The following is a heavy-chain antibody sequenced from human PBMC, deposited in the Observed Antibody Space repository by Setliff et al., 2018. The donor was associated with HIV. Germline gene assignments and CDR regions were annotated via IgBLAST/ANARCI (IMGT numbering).Heavy chain of an antibody. V-gene: IGHV4-38-2*01. CDR3: ARLTTTYYYDSSAYYHPV. Sequence: PSETLSLTCAVSGYSIRSGYYWGWIRQSPGKGLEWIGTMFRTVTSYYNPSLTSRVTISQDTSKNQFSLELTSVTAADTAVFYCARLTTTYYYDSSAYYHPVWGQGTLVTVSS. D-gene: IGHD3-22*01. CDR1: GYSIRSGYY. J-gene: IGHJ4*02. CDR2: MFRTVTS.